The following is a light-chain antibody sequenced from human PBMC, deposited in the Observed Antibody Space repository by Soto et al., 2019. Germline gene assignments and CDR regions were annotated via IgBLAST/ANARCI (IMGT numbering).Light chain of an antibody. CDR1: SSNIGAGYD. J-gene: IGLJ2*01. CDR2: GNS. Sequence: QSVLTQPPSVSGAPGQRVTISCTGSSSNIGAGYDVHWYQQLPGTAPKLLIYGNSNRPSGVPDRFSGSKSGTSASLAITGRQAEDVADYYCQSYDSSLSVVFGGGTKLTVL. CDR3: QSYDSSLSVV. V-gene: IGLV1-40*01.